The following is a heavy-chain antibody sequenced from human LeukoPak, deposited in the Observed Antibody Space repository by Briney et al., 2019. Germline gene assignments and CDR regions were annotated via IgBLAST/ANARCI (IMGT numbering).Heavy chain of an antibody. Sequence: SETLSLTCAVYGGSFSGYYWSWIRQPPGKGLEWIGEINHSGSTNYNPSLKSQVTISVDTSKNQFSLKLSSVTAADTAVYYCARGGRYCSSTSCFQRSFDPWGQGTLVTVSS. D-gene: IGHD2-2*01. CDR3: ARGGRYCSSTSCFQRSFDP. V-gene: IGHV4-34*01. CDR2: INHSGST. CDR1: GGSFSGYY. J-gene: IGHJ5*02.